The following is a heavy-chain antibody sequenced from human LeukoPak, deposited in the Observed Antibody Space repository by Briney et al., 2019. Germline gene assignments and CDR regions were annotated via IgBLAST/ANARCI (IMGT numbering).Heavy chain of an antibody. CDR3: ARAYCSSTSCFNL. D-gene: IGHD2-2*01. CDR2: INPNTGGT. CDR1: GYTFNGYY. Sequence: GASVKVSCKASGYTFNGYYIHWVRQAPGQGLEWMGWINPNTGGTNYAQKFQGRVTMTRDSSISTAYMELSRLRSDDTAVYYCARAYCSSTSCFNLWGPGTLVTVSS. V-gene: IGHV1-2*02. J-gene: IGHJ4*02.